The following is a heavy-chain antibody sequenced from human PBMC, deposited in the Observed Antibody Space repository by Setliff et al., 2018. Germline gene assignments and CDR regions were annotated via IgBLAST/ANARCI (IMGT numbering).Heavy chain of an antibody. V-gene: IGHV4-34*01. CDR2: INHSGSG. Sequence: PSETLSLTCNVYGGSFDTYYWSWIRKPPGKGLEWFGEINHSGSGDYNPSFKGRVTLSVDTSKKQFSLTLTSVTAADTALYYCRQAVVGRDVFDIWGQGTVVTVSS. J-gene: IGHJ3*02. CDR3: RQAVVGRDVFDI. D-gene: IGHD1-1*01. CDR1: GGSFDTYY.